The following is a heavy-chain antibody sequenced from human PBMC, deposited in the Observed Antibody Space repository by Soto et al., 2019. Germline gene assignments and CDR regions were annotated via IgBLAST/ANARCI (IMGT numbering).Heavy chain of an antibody. V-gene: IGHV3-21*01. CDR3: AKSKDSYCSGGSCYKFDP. Sequence: EVQLVESGGGLVKPGGSLRLSCAASGFTFSSYSMNWVRQAPGKGLEWVSSISSSSSYIYYADSVKGRFTISRDNAKNSLYLQMNSLRAEDTAVYYCAKSKDSYCSGGSCYKFDPWGQGTLVTVPS. D-gene: IGHD2-15*01. CDR1: GFTFSSYS. J-gene: IGHJ5*02. CDR2: ISSSSSYI.